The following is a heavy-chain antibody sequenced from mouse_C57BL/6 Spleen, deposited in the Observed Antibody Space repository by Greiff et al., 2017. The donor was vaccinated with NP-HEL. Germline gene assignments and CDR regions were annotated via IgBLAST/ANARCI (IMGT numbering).Heavy chain of an antibody. CDR3: AKEDYCSSLDY. D-gene: IGHD1-1*01. CDR1: GYTFTSYG. J-gene: IGHJ2*01. Sequence: QVQLQQSGAELARPGASVKLSCKASGYTFTSYGISWVKQRPGQGLEWIGEIYPRSGNTYYNEKFKGKATLTADKSSSTAYMELCGLTSEDSAVYCCAKEDYCSSLDYWGQGTTLTVSS. V-gene: IGHV1-81*01. CDR2: IYPRSGNT.